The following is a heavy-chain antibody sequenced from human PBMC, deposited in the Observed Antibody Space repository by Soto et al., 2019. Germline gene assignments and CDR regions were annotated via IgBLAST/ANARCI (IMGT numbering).Heavy chain of an antibody. Sequence: ASVKVSCKASGGTFSSYTISWVRQAPGQGLEWMGRIIPILGIANYAQKFQGRVTITADKSTSTAYMELSSLRSEDTAVYYCARDSGFEAGTGGFDYWGQGTLVTVSS. V-gene: IGHV1-69*04. CDR3: ARDSGFEAGTGGFDY. CDR1: GGTFSSYT. J-gene: IGHJ4*02. D-gene: IGHD6-19*01. CDR2: IIPILGIA.